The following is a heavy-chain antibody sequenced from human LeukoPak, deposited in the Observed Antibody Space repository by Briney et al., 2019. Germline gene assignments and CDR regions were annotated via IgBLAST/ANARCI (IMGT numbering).Heavy chain of an antibody. J-gene: IGHJ4*02. V-gene: IGHV3-30*02. CDR3: AKDVEMYYYDSSGYGFDY. CDR2: IRYDGSNK. Sequence: GGSLRRSCAASGSTFTFYAMSWVRQAPGKGLEWVALIRYDGSNKYYADSVKGRFTISRDNSKNTLYLQMNSLRAEDTAVYYCAKDVEMYYYDSSGYGFDYWGQGTLVTVSS. CDR1: GSTFTFYA. D-gene: IGHD3-22*01.